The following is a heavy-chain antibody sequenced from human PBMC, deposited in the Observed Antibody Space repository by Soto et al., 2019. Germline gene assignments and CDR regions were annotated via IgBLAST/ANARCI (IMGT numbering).Heavy chain of an antibody. CDR2: IYTDGSRA. Sequence: EVQLVESGGGLVQPGGSLRLSCEASGFSFSSHWMHWVRQAPGKGLVWVSRIYTDGSRADYAYSVKGRFTISRDNAKNTAYLQLNGLGAEDTAVYYCARGARNYYYFDYWGQGTLVTVSS. V-gene: IGHV3-74*01. CDR3: ARGARNYYYFDY. J-gene: IGHJ4*02. D-gene: IGHD1-7*01. CDR1: GFSFSSHW.